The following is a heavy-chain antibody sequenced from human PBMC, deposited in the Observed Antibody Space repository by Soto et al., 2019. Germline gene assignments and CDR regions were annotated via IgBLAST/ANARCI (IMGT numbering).Heavy chain of an antibody. Sequence: KFQGRVTITRDTSASTAYMELSSLRSEDTAMYYCARVVRDSWSGFPTNNWLDPWGQGTLVTVSS. CDR3: ARVVRDSWSGFPTNNWLDP. J-gene: IGHJ5*02. D-gene: IGHD3-3*01. V-gene: IGHV1-3*01.